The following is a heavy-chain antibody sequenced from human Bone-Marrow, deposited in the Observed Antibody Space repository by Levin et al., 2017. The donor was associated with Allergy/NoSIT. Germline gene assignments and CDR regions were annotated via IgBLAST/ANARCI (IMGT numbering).Heavy chain of an antibody. CDR1: GGSIRSSSYY. CDR3: ARAPQLLDAFDI. D-gene: IGHD6-13*01. J-gene: IGHJ3*02. CDR2: IYYSGST. V-gene: IGHV4-39*07. Sequence: SQTLSLTCTVSGGSIRSSSYYWGWIRQPPGKGLEWIGSIYYSGSTYYNPSLKSRVTISVDTSKNQFSLKLSSVTAADTAVYYCARAPQLLDAFDIWGQGTMVTVSS.